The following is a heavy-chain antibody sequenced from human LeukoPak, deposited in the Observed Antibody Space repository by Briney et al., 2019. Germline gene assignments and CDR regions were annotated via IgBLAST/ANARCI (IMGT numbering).Heavy chain of an antibody. CDR3: ARDCGGGCYSGFDY. J-gene: IGHJ4*02. Sequence: SETLSLTCTASGGSISGYYWSWIRQPPGKGLEWIGHIYDSATTTSNPSLKSRVTISVDTSKSQFSLRLRSVTAADTAIYYCARDCGGGCYSGFDYWGQGALVTVSS. V-gene: IGHV4-59*01. D-gene: IGHD2-15*01. CDR1: GGSISGYY. CDR2: IYDSATT.